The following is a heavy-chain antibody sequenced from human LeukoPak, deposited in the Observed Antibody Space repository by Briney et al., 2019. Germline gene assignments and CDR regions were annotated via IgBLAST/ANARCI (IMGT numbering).Heavy chain of an antibody. Sequence: GGSLRLSCAAAGFTFSTSWMNWVRRAPGKGLEWVALIKQHGSEIYYADSVKGRFTMSRDDAASSLYLQMHSLRAEDTAVYYCATDRGTYWGQGTLVTVSS. CDR3: ATDRGTY. CDR1: GFTFSTSW. D-gene: IGHD3-10*01. CDR2: IKQHGSEI. J-gene: IGHJ4*02. V-gene: IGHV3-7*01.